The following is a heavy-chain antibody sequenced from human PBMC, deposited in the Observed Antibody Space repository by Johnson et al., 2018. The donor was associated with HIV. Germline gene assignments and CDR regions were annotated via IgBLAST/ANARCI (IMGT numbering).Heavy chain of an antibody. CDR2: IRYDGSSQ. Sequence: QVQLVESGGGVVQPGGSLRLSCAASGFTFSSYGMHWVRQAPGKGLEWVAFIRYDGSSQNFADSVKGRFTISRDNSKNTLYLQMNSLRTEDTAVYYCAKDLETYGDLRRMDAFDIWGQGTMVTVSS. J-gene: IGHJ3*02. CDR1: GFTFSSYG. CDR3: AKDLETYGDLRRMDAFDI. D-gene: IGHD4-17*01. V-gene: IGHV3-30*02.